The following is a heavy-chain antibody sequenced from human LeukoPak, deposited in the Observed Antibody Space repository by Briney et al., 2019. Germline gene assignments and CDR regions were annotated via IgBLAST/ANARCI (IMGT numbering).Heavy chain of an antibody. CDR1: GFSFSSYA. J-gene: IGHJ6*02. D-gene: IGHD6-6*01. Sequence: GGSLRLSCAAAGFSFSSYAMHWVRQAPGTGLEWVTSVSNDGSNERYADSVRGRFTISRDNPKNTVYLQMNSLRDEDTAVYYCAKDSSSSNYYYGLDVWGQGTTVTVSS. CDR2: VSNDGSNE. CDR3: AKDSSSSNYYYGLDV. V-gene: IGHV3-30*18.